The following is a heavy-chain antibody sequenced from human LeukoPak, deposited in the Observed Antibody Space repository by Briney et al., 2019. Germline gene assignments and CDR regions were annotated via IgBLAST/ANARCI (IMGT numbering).Heavy chain of an antibody. CDR3: ARDLNANILTGYYVDF. V-gene: IGHV1-2*02. CDR1: GYSFTGYY. CDR2: VNPKTGGT. J-gene: IGHJ4*02. Sequence: ASVKVSCKASGYSFTGYYIHWVRQAPGQGLEWTGWVNPKTGGTNHAQKFQGRATMTRDTSISTAYMELSRLTSDDTAVYYCARDLNANILTGYYVDFWGQGTLVTVSS. D-gene: IGHD3-9*01.